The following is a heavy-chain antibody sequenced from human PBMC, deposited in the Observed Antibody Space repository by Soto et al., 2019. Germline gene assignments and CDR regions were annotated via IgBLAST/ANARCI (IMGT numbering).Heavy chain of an antibody. V-gene: IGHV1-3*01. CDR1: GYTFTSYA. J-gene: IGHJ4*02. D-gene: IGHD5-12*01. CDR3: ARLKRDGYNYSPLYY. Sequence: ASVKVSCKASGYTFTSYAMHWVRQAPGQRLEWMGWINAGNGNTKYSQKFQGRVTITGDTSASTAYMELSSLRSEDTAVYYCARLKRDGYNYSPLYYWGQGTLVTVSS. CDR2: INAGNGNT.